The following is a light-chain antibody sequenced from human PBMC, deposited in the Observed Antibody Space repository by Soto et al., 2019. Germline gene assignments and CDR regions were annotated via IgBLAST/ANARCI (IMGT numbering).Light chain of an antibody. J-gene: IGKJ3*01. Sequence: EIVMTQSPATLSVSPGERATLSCRASQSVSSNLAWYQQKPGQAPRLLIYGASTRATGIPDRFSGNGSETDFTLTISRLEPEDFAVYFCHQYGSAPFTFGPGTKVDIK. CDR2: GAS. V-gene: IGKV3-15*01. CDR3: HQYGSAPFT. CDR1: QSVSSN.